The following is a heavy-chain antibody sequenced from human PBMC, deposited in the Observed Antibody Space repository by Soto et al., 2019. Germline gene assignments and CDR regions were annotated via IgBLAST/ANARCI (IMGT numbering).Heavy chain of an antibody. D-gene: IGHD3-3*01. CDR3: ARDAIFVVVIRGIDYYYGMDV. J-gene: IGHJ6*02. V-gene: IGHV1-69*01. CDR2: IIPIFGTT. CDR1: GGTFSNYA. Sequence: QVQLVQSGAEVKKPGSSVKVSCKASGGTFSNYAISWVRQAPGQGLEWMGGIIPIFGTTNYAQKFQGRVTITADEATSKAYMELSSLRSEDTAVYYCARDAIFVVVIRGIDYYYGMDVWGQGTTVTVSS.